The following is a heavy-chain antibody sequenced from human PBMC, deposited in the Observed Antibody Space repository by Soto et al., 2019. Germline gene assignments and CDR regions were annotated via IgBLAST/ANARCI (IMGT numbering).Heavy chain of an antibody. CDR2: ISSSGSTI. CDR1: GFAFSDYY. CDR3: ARGSYYYYYYMDV. J-gene: IGHJ6*03. V-gene: IGHV3-11*01. Sequence: PGGSLRLSCAASGFAFSDYYMSWIRQAPGKGLEWVSYISSSGSTIYYADSVKGRFTISRDNAKNSLYLQMNSLRAEDTAVYYCARGSYYYYYYMDVWGKGTTVTVSS.